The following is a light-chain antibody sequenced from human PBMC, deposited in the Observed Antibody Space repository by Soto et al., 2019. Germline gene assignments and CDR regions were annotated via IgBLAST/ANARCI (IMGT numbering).Light chain of an antibody. CDR2: YDS. J-gene: IGLJ3*02. CDR3: PVWENSKGHVG. Sequence: SYELTQPPSVSVAPGKTASVACGGSNIGSKSVHWYQKKSGQAPVLVMYYDSDRPSGIPERFFGSNSGNTATLTISRVEAGDEADYYCPVWENSKGHVGFGGGTKLPVL. CDR1: NIGSKS. V-gene: IGLV3-21*01.